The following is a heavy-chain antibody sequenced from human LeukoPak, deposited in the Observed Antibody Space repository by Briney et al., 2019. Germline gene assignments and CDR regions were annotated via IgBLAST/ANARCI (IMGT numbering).Heavy chain of an antibody. CDR1: GYTFTSNG. D-gene: IGHD3-10*01. Sequence: ASVKVFCKASGYTFTSNGISRVRQAPGQGRDWMGWISAYNGNTNYAQQLHGRVTMTTDTSTSTAYMELRSLRSDDTAVYYCARDPYLYGSGSSTYNWFDHWGQGTLVTVSS. CDR2: ISAYNGNT. CDR3: ARDPYLYGSGSSTYNWFDH. V-gene: IGHV1-18*01. J-gene: IGHJ5*02.